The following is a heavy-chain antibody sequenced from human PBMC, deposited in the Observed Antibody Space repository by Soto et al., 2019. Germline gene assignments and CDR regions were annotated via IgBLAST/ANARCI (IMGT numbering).Heavy chain of an antibody. CDR1: GFSLSTNGVG. V-gene: IGHV2-5*01. CDR3: VHTYDFWSGSSGHTYAIDV. J-gene: IGHJ6*02. CDR2: IYWNEDK. D-gene: IGHD3-3*01. Sequence: QITLKESGPTLVKPTQTLTLTCTFSGFSLSTNGVGVGWIRQPPGKALDWLALIYWNEDKRYSPSLKSRLTITKDTSKKRVVLTMTNMDRVDTATYYCVHTYDFWSGSSGHTYAIDVWGQGTTVTVSS.